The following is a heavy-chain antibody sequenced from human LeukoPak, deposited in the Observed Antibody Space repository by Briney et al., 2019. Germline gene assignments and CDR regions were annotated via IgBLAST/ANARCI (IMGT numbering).Heavy chain of an antibody. V-gene: IGHV3-74*01. CDR2: INPAGSST. CDR1: GFTFNNYW. J-gene: IGHJ4*02. Sequence: GGSLRLSCAASGFTFNNYWVHWVRQVPGKGLVWVSRINPAGSSTSYADSVKGRFTISRDNSRNIMNLQTDSLRPEDTALYYCARAMVRGVIPYWGQGTLVTVSS. CDR3: ARAMVRGVIPY. D-gene: IGHD3-10*01.